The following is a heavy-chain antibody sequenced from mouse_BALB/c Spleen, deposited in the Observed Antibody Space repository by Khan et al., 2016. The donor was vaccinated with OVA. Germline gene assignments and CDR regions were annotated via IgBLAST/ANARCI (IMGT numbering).Heavy chain of an antibody. CDR2: ISSTGTYT. J-gene: IGHJ3*01. CDR3: TRPSYYGNPWFTY. Sequence: EVQLQESGGGLVKPGGSLKLSCEVSGFAFNSYDMSWVRQTPEKRLEWVATISSTGTYTYYPDSVTGRFTISRDPARNPLYLQMSRRRSEDTALYYCTRPSYYGNPWFTYWGQGTLVTVSA. V-gene: IGHV5-9*02. D-gene: IGHD2-10*01. CDR1: GFAFNSYD.